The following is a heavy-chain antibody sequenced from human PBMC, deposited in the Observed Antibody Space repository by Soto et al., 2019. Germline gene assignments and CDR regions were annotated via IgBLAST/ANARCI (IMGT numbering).Heavy chain of an antibody. D-gene: IGHD6-19*01. Sequence: ASVKVSCKASGYTFTAQYLHWVGKAPGEGLEWMGWINPTTGATRYAQKFQGRVTMTRDTSMSTAYLEVRSLRPDDTAVYYCAKGDSSWVSWFDPWGQGTLVTVSS. J-gene: IGHJ5*02. CDR3: AKGDSSWVSWFDP. CDR1: GYTFTAQY. CDR2: INPTTGAT. V-gene: IGHV1-2*02.